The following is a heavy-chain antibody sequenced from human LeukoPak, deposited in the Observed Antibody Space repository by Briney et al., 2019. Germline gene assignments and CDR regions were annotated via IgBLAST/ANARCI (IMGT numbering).Heavy chain of an antibody. CDR2: IYYSGTT. V-gene: IGHV4-59*01. J-gene: IGHJ4*02. D-gene: IGHD4-17*01. Sequence: SETLSLTCTLPGGSITSYYGSRIRQPPGKGLELIGYIYYSGTTIYNPSLECRVTISVDTSKNQFSLKLSSATAADTAVYFCARYGDYVFDLWGQGTLVTVSS. CDR3: ARYGDYVFDL. CDR1: GGSITSYY.